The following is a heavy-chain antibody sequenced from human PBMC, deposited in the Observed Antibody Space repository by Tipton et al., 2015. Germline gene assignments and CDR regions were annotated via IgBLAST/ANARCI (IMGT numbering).Heavy chain of an antibody. J-gene: IGHJ5*02. V-gene: IGHV3-11*01. D-gene: IGHD3-16*01. Sequence: GLVKPSETLSLTCTVSGGSISNSNYYWGWIRQAPGKGLEWISYISSSGRTIYYAGSVKGRFTISRDNAKNSMYLQLNSLRAEDTAVYYCARVWGSWGFDPWGQGTLVTVSS. CDR1: GGSISNSNYY. CDR2: ISSSGRTI. CDR3: ARVWGSWGFDP.